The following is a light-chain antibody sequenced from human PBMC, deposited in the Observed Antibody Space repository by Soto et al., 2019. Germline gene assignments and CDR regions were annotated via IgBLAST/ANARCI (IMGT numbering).Light chain of an antibody. Sequence: DIRMTQSPSSLSASVGDRVTITCRASQSIGTYLNWYQQKPGKAPNLLIFATFSLQSGVPSRFSGSGSGTDFILTINSLQLEDFATYYCQQSYSSWTFGQGTKVEIK. CDR1: QSIGTY. CDR3: QQSYSSWT. J-gene: IGKJ1*01. V-gene: IGKV1-39*01. CDR2: ATF.